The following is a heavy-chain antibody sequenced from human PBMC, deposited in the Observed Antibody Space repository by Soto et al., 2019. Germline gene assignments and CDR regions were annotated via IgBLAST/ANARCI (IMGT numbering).Heavy chain of an antibody. CDR1: GFTFSSYA. CDR2: ISGSGGST. Sequence: PGGSLRLSCAASGFTFSSYAMSWVRQAPGKGLEWVSAISGSGGSTYYADSVKGRFTISRDNSKNTLYLQMNSLRAEDTAVYYCAKKPINYYDSSGYYPPPLMDVWGQGTTVTVSS. D-gene: IGHD3-22*01. J-gene: IGHJ6*02. V-gene: IGHV3-23*01. CDR3: AKKPINYYDSSGYYPPPLMDV.